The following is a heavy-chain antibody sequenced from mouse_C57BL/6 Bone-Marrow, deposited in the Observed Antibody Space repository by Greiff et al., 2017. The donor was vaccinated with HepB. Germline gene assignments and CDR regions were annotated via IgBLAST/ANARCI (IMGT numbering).Heavy chain of an antibody. V-gene: IGHV3-8*01. D-gene: IGHD2-4*01. J-gene: IGHJ1*03. Sequence: EVHLVESGPGLAKPSQTLSLTCSVTGYSITSDYWNWIRKFPGNKLEYMGYISYSGSTYYNPSLKSRISITRDTSKNQYYLQLNSVTTEDTATYYCARSPIYYDYDPFYWYFDVWGTGTTVTVSS. CDR2: ISYSGST. CDR1: GYSITSDY. CDR3: ARSPIYYDYDPFYWYFDV.